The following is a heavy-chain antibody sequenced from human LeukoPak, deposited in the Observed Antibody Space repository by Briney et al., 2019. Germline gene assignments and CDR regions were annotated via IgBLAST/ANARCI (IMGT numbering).Heavy chain of an antibody. CDR1: GGTFSSYA. CDR2: IIPIFGTA. V-gene: IGHV1-69*13. Sequence: SVKVSCKASGGTFSSYAISWVRQAPGQGLEWMGGIIPIFGTANYAQKFQGRVTITADESTSTAYMELSSLRSEDTAVYYCARGYQLLYYFDYWGQGTLVTVSS. D-gene: IGHD2-2*02. J-gene: IGHJ4*02. CDR3: ARGYQLLYYFDY.